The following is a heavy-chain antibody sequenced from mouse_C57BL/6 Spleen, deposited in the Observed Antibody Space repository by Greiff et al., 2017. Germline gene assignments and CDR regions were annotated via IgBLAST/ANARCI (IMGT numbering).Heavy chain of an antibody. Sequence: QVQLKQPGAELVRPGSSVKLSCKASGYTFTSYWMHWVKQRPIQGLEWIGNIDPSDSETHYNQKFKDKATLTVDKSSSTAYMQLSSLTSEDSAVYYWARKGVYYDYGGYFDVWGTGTTVTVSS. J-gene: IGHJ1*03. CDR2: IDPSDSET. V-gene: IGHV1-52*01. D-gene: IGHD2-4*01. CDR3: ARKGVYYDYGGYFDV. CDR1: GYTFTSYW.